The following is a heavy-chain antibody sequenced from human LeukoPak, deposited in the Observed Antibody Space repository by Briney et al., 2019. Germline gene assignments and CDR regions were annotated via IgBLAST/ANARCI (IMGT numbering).Heavy chain of an antibody. D-gene: IGHD5-24*01. CDR1: GGSISSGGYS. J-gene: IGHJ4*02. CDR3: ARGRLGYNWGTCFDY. CDR2: IYHSGST. V-gene: IGHV4-30-2*01. Sequence: SQTLSLTCAVSGGSISSGGYSWSWIRQPPGKGLEWIGYIYHSGSTYYNPSLKSRVTISVDRSKNQFSLKLSSVTAADTAVYYCARGRLGYNWGTCFDYWGQGTLVTVSS.